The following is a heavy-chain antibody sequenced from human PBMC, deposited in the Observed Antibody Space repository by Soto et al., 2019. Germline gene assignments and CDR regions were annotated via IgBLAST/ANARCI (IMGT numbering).Heavy chain of an antibody. Sequence: QITLNESGPTQVKPRQTLTLTCTFSGFSLTTSGVGVGWIRQSPGKAPEWLALIYWDDDKRYSPSLKSRPTITKDTSKNQVFLTMADLDPADTATYYCAHRVLRTVFGLVTTTAIYFDFWGQGTPVAVSS. D-gene: IGHD3-3*01. V-gene: IGHV2-5*02. J-gene: IGHJ4*02. CDR2: IYWDDDK. CDR1: GFSLTTSGVG. CDR3: AHRVLRTVFGLVTTTAIYFDF.